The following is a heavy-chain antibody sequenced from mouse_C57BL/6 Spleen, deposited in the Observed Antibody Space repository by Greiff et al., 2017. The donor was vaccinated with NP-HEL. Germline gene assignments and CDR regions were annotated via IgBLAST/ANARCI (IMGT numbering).Heavy chain of an antibody. J-gene: IGHJ1*03. Sequence: EVMLVESGGGLVKPGGSLKLSCAASGFTFSSYAMSWVRQTPEKRLEWVATISDGGSYTYYPDNVKGRFTISRDNAKNNLYLQMSHLKSEDTAMYYCARGLTTVVARYFDVWGTGTTVTVSS. V-gene: IGHV5-4*03. CDR3: ARGLTTVVARYFDV. D-gene: IGHD1-1*01. CDR2: ISDGGSYT. CDR1: GFTFSSYA.